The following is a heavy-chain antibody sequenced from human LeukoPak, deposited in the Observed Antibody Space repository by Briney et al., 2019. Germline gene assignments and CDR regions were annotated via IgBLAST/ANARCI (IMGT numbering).Heavy chain of an antibody. D-gene: IGHD6-19*01. CDR3: ARHVKGQWPWYLDY. V-gene: IGHV4-39*01. Sequence: PSETLSLTCTVSGGSTRSSSYYWGWIRQPPGKGLEWIGSIYYSGSTYYNPSLKSRITVSVDTSKNEFSLKLSPVTANDTAVYYCARHVKGQWPWYLDYWGPGTLVTVSS. J-gene: IGHJ4*02. CDR1: GGSTRSSSYY. CDR2: IYYSGST.